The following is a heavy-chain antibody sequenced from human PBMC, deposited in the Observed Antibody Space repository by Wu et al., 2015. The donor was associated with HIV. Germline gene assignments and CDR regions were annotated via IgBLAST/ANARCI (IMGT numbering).Heavy chain of an antibody. CDR1: AYSFTDYY. Sequence: QVQLVQSGAEVKKPGASVKISCKASAYSFTDYYIHWVRQAPGHGLEWVGIINPSSGSTSYAQKFKGRVTMTRDTSTATVYMELSSLRSEDTAVYYCASRSRVGNMEAFDIWGQGDNGHRLF. V-gene: IGHV1-46*01. D-gene: IGHD5-24*01. CDR2: INPSSGST. CDR3: ASRSRVGNMEAFDI. J-gene: IGHJ3*02.